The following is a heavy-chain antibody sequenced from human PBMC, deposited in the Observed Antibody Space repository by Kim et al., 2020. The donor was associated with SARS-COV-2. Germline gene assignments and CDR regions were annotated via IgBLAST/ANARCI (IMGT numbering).Heavy chain of an antibody. D-gene: IGHD2-2*01. Sequence: SETLSLTCAVYGGSFSGYYWSWIRQPPGKGLEWIGEINHSGSTNYNPSLKSRVTISVDTSKNQFSLKLSSVTAADTAVYYCARGSKVVPAARDYYYYMDVWGKGTTVTVSS. V-gene: IGHV4-34*01. CDR3: ARGSKVVPAARDYYYYMDV. J-gene: IGHJ6*03. CDR1: GGSFSGYY. CDR2: INHSGST.